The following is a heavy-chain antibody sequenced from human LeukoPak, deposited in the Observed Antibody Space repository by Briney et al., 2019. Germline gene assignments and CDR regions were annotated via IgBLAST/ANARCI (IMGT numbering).Heavy chain of an antibody. CDR3: ARENRIAARPSDYNWFDP. CDR2: IYYSGST. V-gene: IGHV4-59*12. J-gene: IGHJ5*02. Sequence: SETLSLTCTVSGGSISSYYWSWIRQPPGKGLEWIGYIYYSGSTNYNPSLKSRVTISVDTSKNQFSLKLSSVTAADTAVYYCARENRIAARPSDYNWFDPWGQGTLVTVSS. CDR1: GGSISSYY. D-gene: IGHD6-6*01.